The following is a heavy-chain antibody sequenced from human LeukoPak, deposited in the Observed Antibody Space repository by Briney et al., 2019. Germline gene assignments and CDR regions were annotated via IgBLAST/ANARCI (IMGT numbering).Heavy chain of an antibody. Sequence: PSETLSLTCAVYGGSFSGYYWSWVRQPPGKGLEWIGEINHRGSTNYNPSLKSRVTISVDTSKNQFSLKLSSVTAADTAVCYCARDGLNYYGSGSHRGNDYWGQGTLVTVSS. CDR3: ARDGLNYYGSGSHRGNDY. CDR1: GGSFSGYY. CDR2: INHRGST. J-gene: IGHJ4*02. V-gene: IGHV4-34*01. D-gene: IGHD3-10*01.